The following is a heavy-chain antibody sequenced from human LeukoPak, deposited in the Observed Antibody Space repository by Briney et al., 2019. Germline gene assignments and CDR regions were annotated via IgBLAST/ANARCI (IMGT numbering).Heavy chain of an antibody. Sequence: ASVKVSCKASGYTFTPHAGHWVRQAPGERLEWMGGMNVPNGDTGYSQKFQDRVTITRDTSASTGYMEMSSLISEDTAVYYCASKPRGESRLFDYWGQGTLVTVSS. CDR2: MNVPNGDT. J-gene: IGHJ4*02. CDR3: ASKPRGESRLFDY. V-gene: IGHV1-3*01. D-gene: IGHD3-16*01. CDR1: GYTFTPHA.